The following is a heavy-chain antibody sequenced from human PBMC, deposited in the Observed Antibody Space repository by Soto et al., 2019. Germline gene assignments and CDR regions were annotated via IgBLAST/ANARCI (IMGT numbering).Heavy chain of an antibody. J-gene: IGHJ4*02. CDR1: GGSINSSTW. V-gene: IGHV4-4*02. CDR2: IYHSGST. CDR3: AGGLGEEVDY. Sequence: QVQLQESGPGLVKTSGTLSLTCAVSGGSINSSTWWSWVRQPPGKGLDWIGEIYHSGSTNYNPSLKSRVTISVDKSKNQFSLKVTSVNAADTALYYCAGGLGEEVDYWGQGTLVTVSS. D-gene: IGHD3-16*01.